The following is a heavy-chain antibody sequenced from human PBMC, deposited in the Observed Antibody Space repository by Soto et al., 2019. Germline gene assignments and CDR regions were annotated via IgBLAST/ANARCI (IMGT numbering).Heavy chain of an antibody. Sequence: SETLSLTCTVSGGSISSRSYYWGGIRQPPGKGREGMGSIYYSGGTYYNHSLTSRVTISVDTSKNQFSLKLSSVTAAATAVYYCERIVLVATMGIDYWGQGTLVTVSS. D-gene: IGHD5-12*01. CDR3: ERIVLVATMGIDY. CDR1: GGSISSRSYY. J-gene: IGHJ4*02. CDR2: IYYSGGT. V-gene: IGHV4-39*01.